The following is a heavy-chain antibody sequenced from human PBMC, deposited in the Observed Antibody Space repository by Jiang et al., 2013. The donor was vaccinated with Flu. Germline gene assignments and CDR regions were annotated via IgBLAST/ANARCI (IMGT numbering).Heavy chain of an antibody. CDR2: ISANNGNT. D-gene: IGHD6-6*01. CDR3: ASPRIAARPNNYHYYYGMDV. Sequence: SGAEVKKPGASVKVSCKASGYTFTNYGINWVRQAPGQGLEWMGWISANNGNTNYAQKFQGRVTMTTDTSTSTAYMELRSLRSDDTAVYYCASPRIAARPNNYHYYYGMDVWGQGTTVTVSS. CDR1: GYTFTNYG. J-gene: IGHJ6*02. V-gene: IGHV1-18*01.